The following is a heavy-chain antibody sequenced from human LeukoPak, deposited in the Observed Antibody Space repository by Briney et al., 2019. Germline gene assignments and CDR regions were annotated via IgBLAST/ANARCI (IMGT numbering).Heavy chain of an antibody. V-gene: IGHV3-33*01. CDR1: GFTFSSYG. Sequence: GGSLRLSCAASGFTFSSYGMHWVRQAPGKGLEWVAIIWYDGSNKYYTDSVKGRFTISRDNSKNTLYLQMNSLRVEDTAVYYCAREAVAGNYYYYGMDVWGQGTTVTVSS. CDR3: AREAVAGNYYYYGMDV. D-gene: IGHD6-19*01. J-gene: IGHJ6*02. CDR2: IWYDGSNK.